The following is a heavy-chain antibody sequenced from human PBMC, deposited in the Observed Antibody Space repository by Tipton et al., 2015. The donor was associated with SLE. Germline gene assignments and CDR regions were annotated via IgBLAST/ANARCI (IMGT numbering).Heavy chain of an antibody. D-gene: IGHD5-24*01. CDR2: IYPGDSNT. V-gene: IGHV5-51*01. Sequence: SLRLSCKGSGYSFTSYWIGWVRQMPGKGLEWMGIIYPGDSNTRYSPSFQGQVTISADKSISTAYLQWSSLKASDTAMYYCARQGISVGRDGYNYFDYWGQGTLVTVSS. J-gene: IGHJ4*02. CDR3: ARQGISVGRDGYNYFDY. CDR1: GYSFTSYW.